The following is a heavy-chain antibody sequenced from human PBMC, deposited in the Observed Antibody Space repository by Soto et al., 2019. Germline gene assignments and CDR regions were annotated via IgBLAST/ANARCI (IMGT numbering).Heavy chain of an antibody. CDR1: GFSLSTRGVG. CDR2: IYWDDDK. J-gene: IGHJ5*02. Sequence: QITLKESGPTLVKPTQTLTLTCTFSGFSLSTRGVGVGWIRQTPGKAPEWLALIYWDDDKRYSPSLKSRLTITKDTSSNQVFLTVTNMDPVDTATYYCAHRTNLYFDPWGQGTLVTVSS. V-gene: IGHV2-5*02. D-gene: IGHD2-8*01. CDR3: AHRTNLYFDP.